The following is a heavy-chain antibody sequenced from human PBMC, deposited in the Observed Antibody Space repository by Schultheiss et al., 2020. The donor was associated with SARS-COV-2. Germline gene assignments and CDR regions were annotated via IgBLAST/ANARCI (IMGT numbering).Heavy chain of an antibody. J-gene: IGHJ4*02. CDR2: IIPIFGTT. D-gene: IGHD3-10*01. CDR3: ARQRDFGSGSYYRIDY. Sequence: SVKVSCKASGGTFSINAFSWVRQAPGQGLEWMGGIIPIFGTTNYAQKFQGRVTITADESTSTAHMELSSLRSEDTAVYYCARQRDFGSGSYYRIDYWGQGTLVTVSS. V-gene: IGHV1-69*13. CDR1: GGTFSINA.